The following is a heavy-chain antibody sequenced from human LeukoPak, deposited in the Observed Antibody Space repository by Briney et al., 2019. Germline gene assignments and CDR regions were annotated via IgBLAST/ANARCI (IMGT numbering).Heavy chain of an antibody. CDR1: GFTVSSNS. D-gene: IGHD3-22*01. CDR3: AKDRSGFYYDSSGYYRSSNAFDI. J-gene: IGHJ3*02. V-gene: IGHV3-53*01. Sequence: GGSLRLSCTVSGFTVSSNSMSWVRQAPGKGLEWVSFIYSGGDTHYSDSVKGRFTISRDNSKNTLYLQMNSLRAEDTAVYYCAKDRSGFYYDSSGYYRSSNAFDIWGQGTMVTVSS. CDR2: IYSGGDT.